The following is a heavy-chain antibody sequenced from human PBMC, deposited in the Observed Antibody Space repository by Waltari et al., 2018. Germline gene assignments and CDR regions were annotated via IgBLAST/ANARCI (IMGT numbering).Heavy chain of an antibody. CDR2: INNGGGSST. CDR3: ARGGQLALDY. J-gene: IGHJ4*02. D-gene: IGHD6-6*01. V-gene: IGHV3-74*01. CDR1: GFTVSNYY. Sequence: EVQLVESGGGLVQPGASLRLSCAASGFTVSNYYTHWVRQGPGKGLVWISRINNGGGSSTTSADSVKGRFTISKDNAKNTVYLQMNSLRAEDTAVYHCARGGQLALDYWGQGTLVTVSS.